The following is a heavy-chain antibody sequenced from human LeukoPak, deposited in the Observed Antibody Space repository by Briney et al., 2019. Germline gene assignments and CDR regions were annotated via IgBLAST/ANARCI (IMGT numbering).Heavy chain of an antibody. CDR2: INWNGGST. CDR1: GFTFSDYY. D-gene: IGHD6-6*01. CDR3: ASSKYSSSYGTMNYYYMDV. Sequence: PGGSLRLSCAASGFTFSDYYMSWVRQAPGKGLEWVSGINWNGGSTGYADSVKGRFTISRDNAKNSLYLQMNSLRAEDTALYYCASSKYSSSYGTMNYYYMDVWGKGTTVTVSS. J-gene: IGHJ6*03. V-gene: IGHV3-20*04.